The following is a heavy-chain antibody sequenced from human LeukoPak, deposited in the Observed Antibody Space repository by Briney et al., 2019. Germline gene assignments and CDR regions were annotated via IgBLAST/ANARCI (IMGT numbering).Heavy chain of an antibody. CDR2: IIPIFGTT. CDR3: ARVVPIAAAGRYNWFDP. Sequence: ASVKVSCKASGGTFSSYAISWVRQAPGQGLEWMGGIIPIFGTTNHAQNFQGRVTITADESTSTAYMELSSLRFEDTAVYYCARVVPIAAAGRYNWFDPWGQGTLVTVSS. V-gene: IGHV1-69*13. J-gene: IGHJ5*02. D-gene: IGHD6-13*01. CDR1: GGTFSSYA.